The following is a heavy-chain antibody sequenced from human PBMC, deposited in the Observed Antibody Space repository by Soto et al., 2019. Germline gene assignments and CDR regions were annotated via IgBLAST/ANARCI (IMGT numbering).Heavy chain of an antibody. V-gene: IGHV4-31*03. J-gene: IGHJ5*02. CDR2: VHYSGNT. Sequence: QVQLQESGPGLVKPSQTLSLTCTVSGGSISSGGSFWSWIRQLPGKGLEYIGYVHYSGNTYYNPARRSRVTISVVTSQNQFSLKLTSVTAADTAVYYCARNPISGDYLGWFDPWGQGTLVTVSS. D-gene: IGHD4-17*01. CDR3: ARNPISGDYLGWFDP. CDR1: GGSISSGGSF.